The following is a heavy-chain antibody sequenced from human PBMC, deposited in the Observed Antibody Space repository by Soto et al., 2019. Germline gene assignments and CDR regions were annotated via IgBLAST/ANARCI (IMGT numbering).Heavy chain of an antibody. CDR1: GGSISRYY. V-gene: IGHV4-59*01. Sequence: PSETLSLTCTVSGGSISRYYWSWIRQSPGMGLEMIGYVYYTGSTIYNPSLKSRLTISLDTSNNQFSLKLTSVTAADTAVYYCARMPYTGSNPHFDYWGRGILVTVSS. CDR3: ARMPYTGSNPHFDY. D-gene: IGHD1-26*01. J-gene: IGHJ4*02. CDR2: VYYTGST.